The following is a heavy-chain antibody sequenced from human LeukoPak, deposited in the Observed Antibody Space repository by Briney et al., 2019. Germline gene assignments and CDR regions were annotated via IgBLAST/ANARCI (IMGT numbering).Heavy chain of an antibody. Sequence: PGGSLRLSCAASGFTFSSSAMSWVRQVPGKGLEWVSAISGSGGSTYYADSVKGRFTISRDNSKNTLYLQMNSQRAEDTAVYYCAKRSGYYGYFDYWGQGTLVTVSS. D-gene: IGHD3-22*01. CDR2: ISGSGGST. V-gene: IGHV3-23*01. CDR1: GFTFSSSA. J-gene: IGHJ4*02. CDR3: AKRSGYYGYFDY.